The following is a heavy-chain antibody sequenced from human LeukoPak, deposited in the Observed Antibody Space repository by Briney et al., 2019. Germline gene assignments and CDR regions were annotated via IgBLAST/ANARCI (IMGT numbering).Heavy chain of an antibody. V-gene: IGHV3-11*04. J-gene: IGHJ3*02. CDR2: SSRSGSTR. CDR1: GFTLSDYY. CDR3: ARGPSIAVAGSFDI. D-gene: IGHD6-19*01. Sequence: GGSLRLSCAPSGFTLSDYYMSWIRQAPGKGLEWVSNSSRSGSTRYYADSVKVRFTISRDNAKNSLYLQMNSLRAEDTAVYYCARGPSIAVAGSFDIWGQGTMVTVSS.